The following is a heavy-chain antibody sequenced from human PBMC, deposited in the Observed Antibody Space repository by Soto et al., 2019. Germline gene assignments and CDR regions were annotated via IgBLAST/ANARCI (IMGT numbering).Heavy chain of an antibody. CDR2: TYYTGNT. Sequence: SETLSLTCTVSGASITRGGYYWTWVRQLPGRGLEWLGYTYYTGNTNYNPSLNNRLAISVDTSKNQFSLRLSSVTAADTALYCCVRDTTRIRGMDVWGPGTTVTVSS. CDR3: VRDTTRIRGMDV. CDR1: GASITRGGYY. D-gene: IGHD1-26*01. J-gene: IGHJ6*02. V-gene: IGHV4-31*03.